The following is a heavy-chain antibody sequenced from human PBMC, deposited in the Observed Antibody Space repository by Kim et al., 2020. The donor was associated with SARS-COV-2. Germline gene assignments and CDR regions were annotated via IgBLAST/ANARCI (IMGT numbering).Heavy chain of an antibody. CDR3: ARSAEGGGSYYGDYYYYYGMDV. Sequence: SVKVSCKASGGTFSSYAISWVRQAPGQGLEWMGGIIPIFGTANYAQKFQGRVTITADESTSTAYMELSSLRSEDTAVYYCARSAEGGGSYYGDYYYYYGMDVWGQGTTVTVSS. CDR1: GGTFSSYA. CDR2: IIPIFGTA. V-gene: IGHV1-69*13. D-gene: IGHD1-26*01. J-gene: IGHJ6*02.